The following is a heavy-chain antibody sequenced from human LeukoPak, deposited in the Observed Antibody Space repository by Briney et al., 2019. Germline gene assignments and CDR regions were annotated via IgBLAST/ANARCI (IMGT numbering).Heavy chain of an antibody. V-gene: IGHV3-73*01. D-gene: IGHD3-22*01. CDR3: TADSGGFYGFDY. CDR2: IITRPNNYAT. CDR1: GFSFSGSS. Sequence: GGSLRLSCAASGFSFSGSSIHWVRQASGKGLEWLGRIITRPNNYATTYPASVEGRFTISRDDSRNTAYLRMNSLKAEDTALYYCTADSGGFYGFDYWGQGTLVTVSS. J-gene: IGHJ4*02.